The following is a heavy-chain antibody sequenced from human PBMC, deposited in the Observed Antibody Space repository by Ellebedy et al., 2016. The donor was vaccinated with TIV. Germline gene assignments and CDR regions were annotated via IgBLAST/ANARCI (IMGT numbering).Heavy chain of an antibody. CDR3: SRHTDYALDY. V-gene: IGHV1-3*01. J-gene: IGHJ4*02. Sequence: KFQGRVTITRDTSASTAYMELSSLRSEDTAVYYCSRHTDYALDYWGQGALVTVSS. D-gene: IGHD4-17*01.